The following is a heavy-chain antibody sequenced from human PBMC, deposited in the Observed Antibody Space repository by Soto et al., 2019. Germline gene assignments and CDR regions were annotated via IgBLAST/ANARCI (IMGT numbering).Heavy chain of an antibody. D-gene: IGHD2-15*01. CDR2: IYYSGST. Sequence: SETLSLTCTVSGVSISSYYWSWIRQPPGKGLEWIGYIYYSGSTNYNPSLKSRVTISVDTSKNQFSLKLSSVTAADTAVYYCARQIEYCSGGSCYPPGVFDYWGQGTLVTVSS. CDR1: GVSISSYY. CDR3: ARQIEYCSGGSCYPPGVFDY. J-gene: IGHJ4*02. V-gene: IGHV4-59*08.